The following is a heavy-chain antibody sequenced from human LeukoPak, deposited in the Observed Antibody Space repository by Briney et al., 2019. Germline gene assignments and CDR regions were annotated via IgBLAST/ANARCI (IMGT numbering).Heavy chain of an antibody. J-gene: IGHJ5*02. D-gene: IGHD1-26*01. V-gene: IGHV4-4*02. CDR2: IYHSGST. Sequence: KSSETLSLTCAVSGGSISSSNWWSWVRQPPGKGLEWIGEIYHSGSTNYNPSLKSRVTISVDKSKNQFSLHLSSVTAADTAVYYCARKRYLPYYWFDPWGQGTLVTVSS. CDR3: ARKRYLPYYWFDP. CDR1: GGSISSSNW.